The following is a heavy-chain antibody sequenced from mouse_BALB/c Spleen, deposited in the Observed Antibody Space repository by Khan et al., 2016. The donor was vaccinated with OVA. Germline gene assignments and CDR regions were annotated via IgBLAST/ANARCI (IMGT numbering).Heavy chain of an antibody. D-gene: IGHD2-1*01. CDR2: IWGDGST. CDR1: GFSLNGYG. J-gene: IGHJ4*01. V-gene: IGHV2-6-7*01. CDR3: ASGDYGNYSEAMDY. Sequence: QVQLKESGPGLVAPSQSLSITCTVSGFSLNGYGVNWVRQPPGKGLEWLGMIWGDGSTDNNSGLKSRVSISKDKSKSQVFLKMNSMQNDDTAIYYCASGDYGNYSEAMDYWGQGTSVTVSS.